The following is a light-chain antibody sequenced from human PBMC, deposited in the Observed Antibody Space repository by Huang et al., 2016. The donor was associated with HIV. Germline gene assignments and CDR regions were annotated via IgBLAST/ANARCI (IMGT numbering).Light chain of an antibody. J-gene: IGKJ4*01. CDR2: DVS. CDR3: QQRSKWPLT. Sequence: EIVLTQSPVTLSLSPGDRATLSCRASQSIGTYLAWYQQKSGQAPRLLIYDVSNRAAGVPARFSASGSETDFTLTIASLDPGDFAIYHCQQRSKWPLTFGGGTKVEMK. V-gene: IGKV3-11*01. CDR1: QSIGTY.